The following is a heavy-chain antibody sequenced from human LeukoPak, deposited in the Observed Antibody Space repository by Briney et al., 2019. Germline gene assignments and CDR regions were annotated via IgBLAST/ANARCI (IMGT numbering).Heavy chain of an antibody. CDR1: GFTFSSYW. CDR2: INTDGSST. D-gene: IGHD3-22*01. V-gene: IGHV3-74*01. J-gene: IGHJ4*02. Sequence: PGGSLRLSCAASGFTFSSYWIHWVRQAPGKGLVWVSRINTDGSSTNYADSVKGRFTISRDNAKNTVYLQMNSLRAEDTAVYYCARSHSSGYYPGFDYWGQGTLVTVSS. CDR3: ARSHSSGYYPGFDY.